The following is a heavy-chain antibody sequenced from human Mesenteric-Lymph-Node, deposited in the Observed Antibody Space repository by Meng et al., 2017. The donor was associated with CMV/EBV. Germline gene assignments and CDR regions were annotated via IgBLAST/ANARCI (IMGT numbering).Heavy chain of an antibody. J-gene: IGHJ6*02. CDR2: ISYDGSNK. CDR1: GLTVSSNY. Sequence: GESLKISCAASGLTVSSNYMSWVRQAPGKGLEWVAVISYDGSNKYYADSVKGRFTISRDNSKNTLYLQMNSLRAEDTAVYYCARDGVDCTNGVCYYNYYGMDVWGQGTTVTVSS. D-gene: IGHD2-8*01. V-gene: IGHV3-30*14. CDR3: ARDGVDCTNGVCYYNYYGMDV.